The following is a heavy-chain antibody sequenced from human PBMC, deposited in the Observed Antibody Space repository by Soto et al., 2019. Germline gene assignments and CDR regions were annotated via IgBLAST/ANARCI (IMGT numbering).Heavy chain of an antibody. CDR3: AKGSGYYYDSSGYYPNWFDP. V-gene: IGHV3-9*01. Sequence: EVQLVESGGGLVQPGRSLRLSCAASGFTFDDYAMHWVRQAPGKGLEWVSGISWNSGSIGYADSVKGRFTISRDNAKNSLYLQMNSLRAEDTALYYCAKGSGYYYDSSGYYPNWFDPWGQGTLFTVSS. J-gene: IGHJ5*02. D-gene: IGHD3-22*01. CDR1: GFTFDDYA. CDR2: ISWNSGSI.